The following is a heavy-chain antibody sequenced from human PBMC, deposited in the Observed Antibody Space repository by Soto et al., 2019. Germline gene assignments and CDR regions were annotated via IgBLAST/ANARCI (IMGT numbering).Heavy chain of an antibody. CDR3: ARDRGCSGGICYRDLGY. CDR1: GFTFSTYS. Sequence: EVQLVESGGGLVQPGGSLRLSCAASGFTFSTYSMSWVRQAPGKGLEWVSYISSTNNTIYYADSVKGRFTISRDNAKNSLYLHMNSLSAEDTAVYYCARDRGCSGGICYRDLGYWGQGTLVTVSS. J-gene: IGHJ4*02. V-gene: IGHV3-48*01. D-gene: IGHD2-15*01. CDR2: ISSTNNTI.